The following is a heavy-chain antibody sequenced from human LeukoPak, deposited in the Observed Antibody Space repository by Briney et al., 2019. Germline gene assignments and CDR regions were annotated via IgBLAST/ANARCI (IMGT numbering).Heavy chain of an antibody. CDR2: IRYDGSNK. CDR3: AKGVAARLDY. D-gene: IGHD6-6*01. V-gene: IGHV3-30*02. J-gene: IGHJ4*02. Sequence: PGRSLRLSCAASGFTFSNYGMHWVRQAPGKGLEWVAFIRYDGSNKYYADSVKGRFTISRDNSKNTLYLQMNSLRAEDTAVYYCAKGVAARLDYWGQGTLVTVSS. CDR1: GFTFSNYG.